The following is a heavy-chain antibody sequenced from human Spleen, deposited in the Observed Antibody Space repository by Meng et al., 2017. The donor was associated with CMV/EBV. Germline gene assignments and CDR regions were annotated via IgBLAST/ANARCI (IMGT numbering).Heavy chain of an antibody. Sequence: ASVKVSCKASGYTFTSYFMHWVRQDPGQGPEWMGIINPSGGITGYAQKFQGRVTMTRDTSTSTVYMELSSLRFEDTAVYYCARTNCDSIACYGGYYYGMDVWGQGTTVTVSS. V-gene: IGHV1-46*01. CDR1: GYTFTSYF. J-gene: IGHJ6*02. CDR2: INPSGGIT. CDR3: ARTNCDSIACYGGYYYGMDV. D-gene: IGHD2/OR15-2a*01.